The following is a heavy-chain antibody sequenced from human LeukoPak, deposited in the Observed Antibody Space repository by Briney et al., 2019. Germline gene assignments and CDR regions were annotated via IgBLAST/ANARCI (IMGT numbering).Heavy chain of an antibody. CDR3: AKDAAGPEY. CDR1: GLSVSSNY. V-gene: IGHV3-53*01. D-gene: IGHD6-13*01. Sequence: PGGSLRLSCAASGLSVSSNYMSWVRQAPGKGLEWVSVIYSGGSTYYADSVKGRFSISRDNSRNTLYLQMNSLRAEDTAVYYCAKDAAGPEYWGQGTLVTVSS. J-gene: IGHJ4*02. CDR2: IYSGGST.